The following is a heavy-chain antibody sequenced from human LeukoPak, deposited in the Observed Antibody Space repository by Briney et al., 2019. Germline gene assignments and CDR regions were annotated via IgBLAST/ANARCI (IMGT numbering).Heavy chain of an antibody. J-gene: IGHJ4*02. D-gene: IGHD2-2*01. CDR2: ICSSGGTT. V-gene: IGHV3-23*01. CDR3: AKVPAAYYFDY. Sequence: GGSLRLSCAASGFTFSSYAMSWVRQAPGKGLEWVSAICSSGGTTYYAASVKGRFTISRDNSKTTLYLQMNSLRAEDTAVYYCAKVPAAYYFDYWGQGTLVTVSS. CDR1: GFTFSSYA.